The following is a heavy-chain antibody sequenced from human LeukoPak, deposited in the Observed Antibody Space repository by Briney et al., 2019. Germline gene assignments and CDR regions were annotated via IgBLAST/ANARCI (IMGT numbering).Heavy chain of an antibody. V-gene: IGHV6-1*01. Sequence: SQTLSLTCAISGDSVSSNSAAWNWIRQSPSRGLEWLGRTYYRSKWYNDYAVSVKSRITINPDTSKNQFSLQLNSVTPEDTAVYYYARDEKGYDSSGYYHKIDYWGQGTLVTVSS. J-gene: IGHJ4*02. CDR1: GDSVSSNSAA. CDR3: ARDEKGYDSSGYYHKIDY. CDR2: TYYRSKWYN. D-gene: IGHD3-22*01.